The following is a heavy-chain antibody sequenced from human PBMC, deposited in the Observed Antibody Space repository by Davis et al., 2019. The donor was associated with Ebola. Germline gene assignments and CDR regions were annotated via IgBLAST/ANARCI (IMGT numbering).Heavy chain of an antibody. Sequence: GESLKISCAASGFTFSSYSMSWVRQAPGKGLEWVSSITSSSSYIFYADSVKGRFTISSDNAKNSLFLQMNSLRAEGTAVYYCARSTRAGTCFVSGGSCYSGEDYWGQGTLVTVSS. V-gene: IGHV3-21*01. D-gene: IGHD2-15*01. CDR2: ITSSSSYI. CDR1: GFTFSSYS. CDR3: ARSTRAGTCFVSGGSCYSGEDY. J-gene: IGHJ4*02.